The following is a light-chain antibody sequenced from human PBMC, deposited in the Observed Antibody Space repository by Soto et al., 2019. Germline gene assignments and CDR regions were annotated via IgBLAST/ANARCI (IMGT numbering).Light chain of an antibody. CDR3: CSYTSSNTLV. J-gene: IGLJ2*01. Sequence: QSALTQPASVSGSPGQSITISCTGTTTDFGTYNLVSWYQKLPGKAPKLLIYEDNERPSGVSDRFSGSKSGNTASLTIAGLQAEDEADYFCCSYTSSNTLVFGGGTKVTVL. CDR1: TTDFGTYNL. V-gene: IGLV2-23*01. CDR2: EDN.